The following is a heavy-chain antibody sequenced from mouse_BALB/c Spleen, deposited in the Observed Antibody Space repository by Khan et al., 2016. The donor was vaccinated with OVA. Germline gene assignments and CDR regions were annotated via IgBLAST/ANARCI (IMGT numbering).Heavy chain of an antibody. CDR1: GFTFSGFG. D-gene: IGHD2-3*01. J-gene: IGHJ4*01. CDR2: ISSGSSTI. CDR3: ARRRIYDGYYGGAMDY. Sequence: EVELVESGGGLVQPGGSRKLSCAVSGFTFSGFGMHWVRQAPEKGLEWVAYISSGSSTIYYADTVKGRFTISRDNPKNNLFKQMTSLRSEDTAMYYCARRRIYDGYYGGAMDYWGQGTSVTVSS. V-gene: IGHV5-17*02.